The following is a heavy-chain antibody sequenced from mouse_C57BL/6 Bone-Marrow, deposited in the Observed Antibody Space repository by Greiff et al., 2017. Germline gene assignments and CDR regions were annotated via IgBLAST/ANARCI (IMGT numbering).Heavy chain of an antibody. Sequence: QVTLKECGPGILQSSQTLSLTCSFSGFSLSTSGMGVSWIRQPSGKGLEWLAHIYWDDDKRYNPSLKSRLTISKDTSRNQVFLKITSVDTADTATYYCARRELTRAMDYWGQGTSVTVSS. CDR3: ARRELTRAMDY. D-gene: IGHD1-3*01. CDR2: IYWDDDK. CDR1: GFSLSTSGMG. J-gene: IGHJ4*01. V-gene: IGHV8-12*01.